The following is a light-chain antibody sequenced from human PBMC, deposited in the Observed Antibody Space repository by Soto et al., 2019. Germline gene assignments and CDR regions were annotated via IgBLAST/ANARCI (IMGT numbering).Light chain of an antibody. CDR2: ATS. J-gene: IGKJ2*01. CDR1: QSVDTNF. Sequence: EVVLTQSPGTLSLSPGEKATLSCRATQSVDTNFLAWYQQRPGQAPRLLIYATSRRASGIPDRFSAGGSGTDFTLTIGRLEPEDFAVYYCQQYARTPLYTFGQGTKLEI. CDR3: QQYARTPLYT. V-gene: IGKV3-20*01.